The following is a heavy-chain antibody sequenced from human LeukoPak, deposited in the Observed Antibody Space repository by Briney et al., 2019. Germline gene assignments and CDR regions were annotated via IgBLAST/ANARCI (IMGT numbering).Heavy chain of an antibody. D-gene: IGHD1-26*01. J-gene: IGHJ4*02. CDR2: IYSGGGT. V-gene: IGHV3-53*01. CDR1: GFTFSAYA. CDR3: ARRLLSGSYYPN. Sequence: GGSLRLSCAASGFTFSAYAMSWVRQAPGKGLGLVSVIYSGGGTYYSDSLKGRFTISRDNSKNTLYPQMNSLRAEDTAVYYCARRLLSGSYYPNWGQGTLVTVSS.